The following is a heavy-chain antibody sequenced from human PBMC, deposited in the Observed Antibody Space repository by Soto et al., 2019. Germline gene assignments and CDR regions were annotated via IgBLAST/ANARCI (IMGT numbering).Heavy chain of an antibody. CDR1: GFTFSNHD. CDR2: INYSGGRT. D-gene: IGHD6-13*01. V-gene: IGHV3-23*01. CDR3: ARSRYSSSWYPSYYYYGMDV. J-gene: IGHJ6*02. Sequence: GGSLRLSCAASGFTFSNHDMSWVRQAPGKGLEWVSSINYSGGRTYYADSVKGRFTFSRDNSKSALYLQMNSLRAEDTAVYYCARSRYSSSWYPSYYYYGMDVWGQGTTVTVSS.